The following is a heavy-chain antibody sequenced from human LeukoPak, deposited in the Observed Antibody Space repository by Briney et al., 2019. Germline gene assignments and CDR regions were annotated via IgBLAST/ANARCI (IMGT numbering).Heavy chain of an antibody. D-gene: IGHD6-19*01. V-gene: IGHV1-69*13. CDR1: GYTFTSYG. J-gene: IGHJ2*01. CDR2: IIPIFGTA. Sequence: GASVKVSCKASGYTFTSYGISWVRQAPGQGLEWMGGIIPIFGTANYAQKFQGRVTITADESTSTAYMELSSLRSEDTAVYYCARVKAVAVTDWYFDLWGRGTLVTVSS. CDR3: ARVKAVAVTDWYFDL.